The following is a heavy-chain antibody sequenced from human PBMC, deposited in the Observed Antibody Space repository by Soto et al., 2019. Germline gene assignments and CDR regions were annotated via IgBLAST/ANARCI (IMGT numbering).Heavy chain of an antibody. J-gene: IGHJ4*02. V-gene: IGHV3-23*01. CDR3: AKDRLAGGFDY. D-gene: IGHD3-16*01. CDR1: GFTFSNYA. Sequence: SGFTFSNYAMSWVREAPGKGLERVSLVRATAGTTYYTDSVKGWFTISRDNSRNTVYLQMNSLRADDTAVYYCAKDRLAGGFDYWGQGTLVTVSS. CDR2: VRATAGTT.